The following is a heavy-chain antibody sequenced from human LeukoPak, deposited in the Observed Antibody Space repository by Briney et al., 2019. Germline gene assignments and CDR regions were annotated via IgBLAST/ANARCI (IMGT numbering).Heavy chain of an antibody. CDR3: ARRYYGDYVYIDY. CDR2: INHSGST. J-gene: IGHJ4*02. Sequence: SETLPLTCAVYGGSFSGYYWSWIRQPPGKGLEWIGEINHSGSTNYNPSLKSRVTISVDTSKNQFSLKLSSVTAADTAVYYCARRYYGDYVYIDYWGQGTLVTVSS. V-gene: IGHV4-34*01. CDR1: GGSFSGYY. D-gene: IGHD4-17*01.